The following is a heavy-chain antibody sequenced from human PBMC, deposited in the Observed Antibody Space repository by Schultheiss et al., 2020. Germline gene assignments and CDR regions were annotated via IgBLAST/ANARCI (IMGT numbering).Heavy chain of an antibody. CDR2: INPNSGGT. CDR1: GYTFTGYY. D-gene: IGHD3-16*01. CDR3: ARAALGGGTLWYYYYGMDV. Sequence: ASVKVSCKASGYTFTGYYMHWVRQAPGQGLEWMGWINPNSGGTNYAQKLQGRVTMTTDTSTSTAYMELRSLRSDDTAVYYCARAALGGGTLWYYYYGMDVWGQGTTVTVSS. V-gene: IGHV1-2*02. J-gene: IGHJ6*02.